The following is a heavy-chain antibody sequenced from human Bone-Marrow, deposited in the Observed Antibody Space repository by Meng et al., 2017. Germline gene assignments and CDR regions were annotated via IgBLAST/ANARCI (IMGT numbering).Heavy chain of an antibody. CDR3: ARGCVTTVTTPNWYFDL. CDR2: INHSGCT. Sequence: VRLQGWWSGLLQPSETLSLTWVVVGGSFSGYLGSWIRQPPGKGLVCLGEINHSGCTNYNPSLKSRVTISVDTSKIQFSLKLSSVTAADTAVYYCARGCVTTVTTPNWYFDLWGRGTLVTVSS. J-gene: IGHJ2*01. CDR1: GGSFSGYL. D-gene: IGHD4-17*01. V-gene: IGHV4-34*01.